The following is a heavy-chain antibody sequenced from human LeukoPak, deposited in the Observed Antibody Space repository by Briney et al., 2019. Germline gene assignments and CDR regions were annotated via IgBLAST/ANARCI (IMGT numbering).Heavy chain of an antibody. Sequence: GGSLRLSCAASGFTFSSYGMHWVRQAPGKGLEWVAVISYDGSNKYYADSVKGRFTISRDNPKNTLYLQMNSLRAEDTAVYYCAKGSGYCSSTSCYNPWFDPWGQGTLVTVSS. CDR2: ISYDGSNK. CDR1: GFTFSSYG. J-gene: IGHJ5*02. V-gene: IGHV3-30*18. CDR3: AKGSGYCSSTSCYNPWFDP. D-gene: IGHD2-2*02.